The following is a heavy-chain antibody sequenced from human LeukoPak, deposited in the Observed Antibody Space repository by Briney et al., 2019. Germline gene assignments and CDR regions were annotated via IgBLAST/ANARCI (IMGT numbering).Heavy chain of an antibody. CDR3: AKDLSGGWFDP. J-gene: IGHJ5*02. V-gene: IGHV3-23*01. CDR1: GFTFSDYG. Sequence: GGSLRLSCEASGFTFSDYGMSWVRQAPGKGLEWVSGISGSGGSTYYADSVKGRFTISRDNSKNTLYLQMNSLRAEDTAVYYCAKDLSGGWFDPWGQGTRVTVSS. CDR2: ISGSGGST. D-gene: IGHD1-26*01.